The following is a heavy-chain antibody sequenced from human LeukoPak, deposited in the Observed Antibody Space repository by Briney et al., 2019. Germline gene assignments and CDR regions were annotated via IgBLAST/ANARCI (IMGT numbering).Heavy chain of an antibody. J-gene: IGHJ6*03. CDR1: GFTFSSYG. D-gene: IGHD3-10*01. V-gene: IGHV3-23*01. CDR3: AKWGYYGSGSTPYYYYMDV. CDR2: ISGSGGST. Sequence: GGSLGLSCAASGFTFSSYGMSWVRQAPGKGLEWVSAISGSGGSTYYADSVKGRFTISRDNSKNTLYLQMNSLRAEDTAVYYCAKWGYYGSGSTPYYYYMDVWGKGTTVTISS.